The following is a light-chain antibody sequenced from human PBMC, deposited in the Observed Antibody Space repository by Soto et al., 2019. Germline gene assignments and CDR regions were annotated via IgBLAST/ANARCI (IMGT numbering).Light chain of an antibody. CDR1: SSNIGTGYH. CDR3: QSYDRILSVV. Sequence: QLVLTQPPSVSGAPGQRVTISCTGSSSNIGTGYHVHWYQQFPGRAPKLLIYGDNNRPSGVPDRFSGSKSGTSASLAITGLQAEDEAHYYCQSYDRILSVVFGGGTKLTVL. V-gene: IGLV1-40*01. CDR2: GDN. J-gene: IGLJ2*01.